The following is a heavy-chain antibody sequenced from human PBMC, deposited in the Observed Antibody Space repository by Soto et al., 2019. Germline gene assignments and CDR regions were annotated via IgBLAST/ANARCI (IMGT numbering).Heavy chain of an antibody. Sequence: QAGGSLRLSCPASGFTFSSYVMTWVRQAPGKGLEWVSSISASGSATYYADSVKGRFTVSRDNSKNTLYLQMNSLREEDTAVYFCAKGGGQTIRGAYTHFDSWGLGTLVTVSS. CDR2: ISASGSAT. D-gene: IGHD3-10*01. CDR3: AKGGGQTIRGAYTHFDS. J-gene: IGHJ4*02. V-gene: IGHV3-23*01. CDR1: GFTFSSYV.